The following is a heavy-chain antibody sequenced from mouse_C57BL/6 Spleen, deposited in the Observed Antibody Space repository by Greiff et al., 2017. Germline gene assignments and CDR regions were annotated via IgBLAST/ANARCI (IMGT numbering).Heavy chain of an antibody. J-gene: IGHJ3*01. CDR3: ARHGTAQATSWFAY. CDR2: ISGGGGNT. D-gene: IGHD3-2*02. CDR1: GFTFSSYT. V-gene: IGHV5-9*01. Sequence: EVQRVESGGGLVKPGGSLKLSCAASGFTFSSYTMSWVRQTPEKRLEWVATISGGGGNTYYPDSVKGRFTISRDNAKNTLYLQMSSLRSEDTALYYCARHGTAQATSWFAYWGQGTLVTVSA.